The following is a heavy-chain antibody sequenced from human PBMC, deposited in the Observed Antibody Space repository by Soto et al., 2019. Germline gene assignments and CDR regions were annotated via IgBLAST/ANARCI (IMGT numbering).Heavy chain of an antibody. J-gene: IGHJ6*03. CDR3: ARADLRYFDWLLAPRDYYMDV. V-gene: IGHV1-3*01. Sequence: ASVKVSCKASGYTFTSYAMHWVRQAPGQRLEWMGWFNAGNVNTKYSQKFQGRVTITRDTSASTAYMELSSLRSEDTAVYYFARADLRYFDWLLAPRDYYMDVWGKGTTVTVSS. CDR2: FNAGNVNT. D-gene: IGHD3-9*01. CDR1: GYTFTSYA.